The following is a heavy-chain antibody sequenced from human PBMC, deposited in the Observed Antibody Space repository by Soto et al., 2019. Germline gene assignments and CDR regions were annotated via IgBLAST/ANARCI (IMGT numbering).Heavy chain of an antibody. D-gene: IGHD1-1*01. CDR2: ISVNNGHT. V-gene: IGHV1-18*01. Sequence: ASVEVACKTSGYTGTTYGIAWVRQAPGQGREGVGWISVNNGHTLYAQKVQGRMSVNTDTYTTTVYMDLTSLRSDDTAVYYCPTDVLPVGTDSNYFGDSWGQGTRGTLS. CDR1: GYTGTTYG. CDR3: PTDVLPVGTDSNYFGDS. J-gene: IGHJ4*02.